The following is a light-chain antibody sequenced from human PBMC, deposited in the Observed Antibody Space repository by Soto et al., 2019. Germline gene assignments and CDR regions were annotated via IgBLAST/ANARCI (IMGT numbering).Light chain of an antibody. CDR3: QQYKSDPYT. CDR2: DAS. Sequence: DIQMTQSPSTLSASVGDRVTITCRASQSVSSWLAWYQQKPGKAPKLVIYDASSSESGVPSRFSGSGSGTDFTLSISRLQPDDVATYYCQQYKSDPYTFGQGTKLEIK. J-gene: IGKJ2*01. V-gene: IGKV1-5*01. CDR1: QSVSSW.